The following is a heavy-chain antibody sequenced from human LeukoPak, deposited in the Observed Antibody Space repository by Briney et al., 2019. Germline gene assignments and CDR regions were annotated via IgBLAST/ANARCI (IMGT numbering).Heavy chain of an antibody. CDR1: GGSISTYY. CDR3: ARHLGGGNSANWFDP. V-gene: IGHV4-59*08. CDR2: IHYIGTT. Sequence: SETLSLTCTASGGSISTYYWSWIRQPPGKGLEWIGYIHYIGTTNYNPSLKSRVTMSVDTSKNQFSLKLSSVTAADTAVYFCARHLGGGNSANWFDPWGQGTLVTVSS. D-gene: IGHD4-23*01. J-gene: IGHJ5*02.